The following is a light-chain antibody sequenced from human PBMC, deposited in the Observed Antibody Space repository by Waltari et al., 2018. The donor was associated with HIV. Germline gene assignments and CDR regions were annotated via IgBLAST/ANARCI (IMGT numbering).Light chain of an antibody. CDR2: EVS. CDR3: SSYAGSNNRE. V-gene: IGLV2-8*01. J-gene: IGLJ2*01. Sequence: CTGTSSDVGGYNYVSWYQQHPGKAPKLMIYEVSKRPSGVPDRFSGSKSGNTASLTVSGLQAEDEADYYCSSYAGSNNREFGGGTKLTVL. CDR1: SSDVGGYNY.